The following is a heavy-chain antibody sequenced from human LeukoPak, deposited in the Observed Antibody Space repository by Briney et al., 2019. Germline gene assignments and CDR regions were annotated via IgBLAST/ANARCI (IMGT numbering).Heavy chain of an antibody. J-gene: IGHJ4*02. CDR2: ISGSGGST. CDR1: GFTFSSYA. D-gene: IGHD3-22*01. CDR3: AKDCDPYDSSGYFDY. V-gene: IGHV3-23*01. Sequence: GGSLRLSCAASGFTFSSYAMSWVRQAPGKGLEWVSAISGSGGSTYYADSVKGRFTISKDNSKNTLYLQMNSLRAEDTAVYYCAKDCDPYDSSGYFDYWGQGTLVTVSS.